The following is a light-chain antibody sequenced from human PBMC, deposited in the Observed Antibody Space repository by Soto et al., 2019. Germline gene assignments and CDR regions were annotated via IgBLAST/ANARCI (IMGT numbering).Light chain of an antibody. Sequence: EIVLTQSPGTLSLSPGERATLSCRASQSDSSSYLAWYQQKPGQAPRLLIYGASSRATGIPDNFNGSGSGTDFTLTISRLEPEDFAVYYCQQYGSSPYTFGQGTRLEIK. V-gene: IGKV3-20*01. CDR1: QSDSSSY. J-gene: IGKJ2*01. CDR3: QQYGSSPYT. CDR2: GAS.